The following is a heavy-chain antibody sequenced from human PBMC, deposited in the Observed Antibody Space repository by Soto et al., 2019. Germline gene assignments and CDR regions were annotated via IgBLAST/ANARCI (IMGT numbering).Heavy chain of an antibody. CDR2: ISHSGST. D-gene: IGHD6-6*01. Sequence: SETLSLTCAVSGDSINISHWWNWVRQPPGKGLEWIGQISHSGSTNYNPSLTSRVNKSVDKSKNHFSLKLTSVTAADTAVYYCVRGVAARPARLGMDLWGPGTKVTVSS. CDR3: VRGVAARPARLGMDL. V-gene: IGHV4-4*02. J-gene: IGHJ6*02. CDR1: GDSINISHW.